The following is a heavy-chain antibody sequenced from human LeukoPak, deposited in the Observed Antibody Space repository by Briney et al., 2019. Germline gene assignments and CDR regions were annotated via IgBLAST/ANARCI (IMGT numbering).Heavy chain of an antibody. D-gene: IGHD3-22*01. CDR3: AKGTYYYDSSGYYSLFDY. Sequence: TGGSLRLSCAASGFTFSSYAMSWVRQAPGKGLEWVSAISGSGGSTYYADSVKGRFTISRDNSKNTLYLQMNSLRAEDTAVYYCAKGTYYYDSSGYYSLFDYWGQGTLVTVSS. CDR2: ISGSGGST. CDR1: GFTFSSYA. J-gene: IGHJ4*02. V-gene: IGHV3-23*01.